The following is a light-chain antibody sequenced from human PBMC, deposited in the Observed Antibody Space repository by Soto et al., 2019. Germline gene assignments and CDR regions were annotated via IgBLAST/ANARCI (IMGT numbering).Light chain of an antibody. CDR3: QSYDSSRSPLYV. V-gene: IGLV1-40*01. J-gene: IGLJ1*01. CDR1: SSNIGAGYD. Sequence: QLVLTQPPSVSGAPGQRVSISCTGSSSNIGAGYDVHWYQHLPGTAPKLLIYANNNRPSGVPDRFSGSKSGTSASLAITGLQAEDEADYYCQSYDSSRSPLYVFGTGTKLTVL. CDR2: ANN.